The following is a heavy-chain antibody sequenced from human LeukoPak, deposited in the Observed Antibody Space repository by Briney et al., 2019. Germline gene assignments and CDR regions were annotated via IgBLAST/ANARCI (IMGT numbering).Heavy chain of an antibody. CDR1: GYTFTSYD. J-gene: IGHJ2*01. D-gene: IGHD4-23*01. CDR2: MTPNSGDT. Sequence: ASVKVSCKASGYTFTSYDINWVRQATGQGLEWMGWMTPNSGDTGYAQKFRGRVTMTRNTSISTAYMELSSLRSEDTAVYYCARVPVVTPRASRIKRYFDLWGRGTLVTVSS. CDR3: ARVPVVTPRASRIKRYFDL. V-gene: IGHV1-8*01.